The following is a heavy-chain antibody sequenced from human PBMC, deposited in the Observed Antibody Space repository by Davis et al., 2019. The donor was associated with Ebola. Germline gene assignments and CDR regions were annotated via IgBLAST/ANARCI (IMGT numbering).Heavy chain of an antibody. CDR1: GFTFSSYA. CDR2: ISYDGSNK. J-gene: IGHJ4*02. D-gene: IGHD3-3*01. V-gene: IGHV3-30-3*01. CDR3: AKASVWSGYVLDY. Sequence: GGSLRLSCAASGFTFSSYAMHWVRQAPGKGLEWVAVISYDGSNKYYADSVKGRFTISRDNSKNTLYLQMNSLRAEDTAVYYCAKASVWSGYVLDYWGQGTLVTVSS.